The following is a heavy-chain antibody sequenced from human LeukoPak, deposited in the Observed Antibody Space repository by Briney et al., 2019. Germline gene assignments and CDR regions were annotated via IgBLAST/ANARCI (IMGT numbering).Heavy chain of an antibody. CDR1: GFTFSSYA. Sequence: GGSLRLSCAASGFTFSSYAMHWVRQAPGKGLEWVAFIRYDGSNKYYADSVKGRFTISRDNSKNTLYLQMNSLRAEDTAVYYCAKDLGYYDSSGYCDYWGQGTLVTVSS. D-gene: IGHD3-22*01. CDR2: IRYDGSNK. V-gene: IGHV3-30*02. CDR3: AKDLGYYDSSGYCDY. J-gene: IGHJ4*02.